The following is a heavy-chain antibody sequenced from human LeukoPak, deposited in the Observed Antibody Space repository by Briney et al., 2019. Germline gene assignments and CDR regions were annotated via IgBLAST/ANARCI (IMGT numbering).Heavy chain of an antibody. D-gene: IGHD5-18*01. J-gene: IGHJ4*02. V-gene: IGHV3-23*01. CDR2: ISGSGGST. CDR3: ARRGYSYGLLDF. Sequence: GGSLRLSCAASGFTFSSYAMSWVRQAPGKGLEWVSAISGSGGSTYYADSVRGRFTISRDNSKNTLYLQMNSLRAEDTAVYYCARRGYSYGLLDFWGQGSLVTVSS. CDR1: GFTFSSYA.